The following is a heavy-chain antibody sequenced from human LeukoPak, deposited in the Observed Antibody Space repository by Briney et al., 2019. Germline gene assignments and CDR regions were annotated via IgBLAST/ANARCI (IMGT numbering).Heavy chain of an antibody. D-gene: IGHD3-22*01. V-gene: IGHV3-23*01. J-gene: IGHJ4*02. CDR2: ISGSGGST. Sequence: PGGSLRLSCAASGFTFSSYGMHWVRQAPGKGLEWVAVISGSGGSTSYADSVKGRFTISRDNSKNTLYLQMNSLRAEDTAVYYCARDRPPDYWGQGTLVTVSS. CDR1: GFTFSSYG. CDR3: ARDRPPDY.